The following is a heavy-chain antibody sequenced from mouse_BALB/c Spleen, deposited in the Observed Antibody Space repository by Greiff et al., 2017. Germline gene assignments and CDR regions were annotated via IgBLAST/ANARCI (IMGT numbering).Heavy chain of an antibody. J-gene: IGHJ1*01. Sequence: VQLKESGPGLVKPSQSLSLTCTVTGYSITSDYAWNWIRQFPGNKLEWMGYISYSGSTSYNPSLKSRISITRDTSKNQFFLQLNSVTTEDTATYYCARRGLRPPYWYFDVWGAGTTVTVSS. CDR2: ISYSGST. CDR1: GYSITSDYA. D-gene: IGHD1-2*01. V-gene: IGHV3-2*02. CDR3: ARRGLRPPYWYFDV.